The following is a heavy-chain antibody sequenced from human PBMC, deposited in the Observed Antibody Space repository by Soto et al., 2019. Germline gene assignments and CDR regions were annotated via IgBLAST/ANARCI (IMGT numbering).Heavy chain of an antibody. V-gene: IGHV2-5*02. CDR1: GFSLSTSGVG. CDR3: AHSGDDYGDNDWFDP. Sequence: QITLKESGPTLVKPNQTLTLTCTFSGFSLSTSGVGVGWIRQPPGKALEWLALIYWDDVKRYSPSLKSRLTLTKDTSKNQVVLTMTNMDPVYTAPYSCAHSGDDYGDNDWFDPCGQETLVTGST. D-gene: IGHD4-17*01. CDR2: IYWDDVK. J-gene: IGHJ5*02.